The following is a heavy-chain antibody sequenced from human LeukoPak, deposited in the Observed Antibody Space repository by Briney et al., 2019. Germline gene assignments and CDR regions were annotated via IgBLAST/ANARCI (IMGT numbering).Heavy chain of an antibody. CDR1: GYTFTSYG. CDR2: ISAYNGNT. J-gene: IGHJ4*02. V-gene: IGHV1-18*01. Sequence: ASVKVSCKASGYTFTSYGISWVRQAPGQGLEWMGWISAYNGNTNYAQKLQGRVTMTEDTSTDTAYMELSSLRSEDTAVYYCATTYYYDSSGSYYFDYWGQGTLVTVSS. D-gene: IGHD3-22*01. CDR3: ATTYYYDSSGSYYFDY.